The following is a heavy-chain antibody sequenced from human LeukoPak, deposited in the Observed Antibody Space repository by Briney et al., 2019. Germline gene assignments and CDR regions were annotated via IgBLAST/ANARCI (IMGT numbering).Heavy chain of an antibody. CDR3: ASYYCSSTSCSPGGWHMDV. CDR2: IIPILGIA. J-gene: IGHJ6*03. V-gene: IGHV1-69*04. CDR1: GGTFSSYA. Sequence: SVKVSCKASGGTFSSYAISWVRQAPGQGLEWMGRIIPILGIANYAQKFQGRVTITADKSTSTAYMELKSLRSDDTAVYYCASYYCSSTSCSPGGWHMDVWGKGTTVTVSS. D-gene: IGHD2-2*01.